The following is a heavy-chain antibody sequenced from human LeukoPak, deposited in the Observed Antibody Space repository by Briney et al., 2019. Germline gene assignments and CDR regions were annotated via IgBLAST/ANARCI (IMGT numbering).Heavy chain of an antibody. V-gene: IGHV1-69*05. CDR2: IIPIFGTA. Sequence: GASVKVSCKASGGTFSSYAISWVRQAPGQGLEWMGGIIPIFGTANYAQKFQGRVTITTDESTSTAYMELSSLRSEDTAVYYCAREGAYCSSTSCHIHNWFDPWGQGTLVTVSS. D-gene: IGHD2-2*01. CDR1: GGTFSSYA. J-gene: IGHJ5*02. CDR3: AREGAYCSSTSCHIHNWFDP.